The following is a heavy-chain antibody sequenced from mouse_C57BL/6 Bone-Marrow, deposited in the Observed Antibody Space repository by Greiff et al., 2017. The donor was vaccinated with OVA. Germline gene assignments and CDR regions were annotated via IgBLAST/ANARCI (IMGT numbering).Heavy chain of an antibody. CDR3: ARVGFAY. Sequence: QVQLKESGAELARPGASVKLSCKASGYTFTSYGISWVKQRTGQGLVWIGEIYPRSGNTYYNEKFKGKATLTADKSSSTAYMELRSLTSEDSAVYFCARVGFAYWGQGTLVTVSA. CDR2: IYPRSGNT. V-gene: IGHV1-81*01. CDR1: GYTFTSYG. J-gene: IGHJ3*01.